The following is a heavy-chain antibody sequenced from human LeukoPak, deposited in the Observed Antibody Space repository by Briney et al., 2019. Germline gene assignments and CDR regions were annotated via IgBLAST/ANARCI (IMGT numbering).Heavy chain of an antibody. CDR1: GGPISSYY. V-gene: IGHV4-59*12. Sequence: SETLSLTCTVSGGPISSYYWSWIRQPPGKGLEWIGYIYYSGSTNYNPSLKSRVTMSVDTSKNQFSLKLSSVTAADTAVYYCARDYYDSSGSLTYYYYYMDVWGKGTTVTISS. CDR3: ARDYYDSSGSLTYYYYYMDV. D-gene: IGHD3-22*01. J-gene: IGHJ6*03. CDR2: IYYSGST.